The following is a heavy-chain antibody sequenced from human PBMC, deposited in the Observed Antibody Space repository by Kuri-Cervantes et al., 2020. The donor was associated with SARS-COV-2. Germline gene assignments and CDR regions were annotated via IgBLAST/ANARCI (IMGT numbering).Heavy chain of an antibody. CDR3: TTSPRYYYDSSGQSRSFDY. CDR2: IKSKTDGGTT. CDR1: GFTFSNAW. V-gene: IGHV3-15*01. D-gene: IGHD3-22*01. Sequence: GGSLRLSCAASGFTFSNAWMSWVRQAPGKGLEWVDRIKSKTDGGTTDYAAPVKGRFTISRDDPKNTLYLQMNSLKTEDAAVYYCTTSPRYYYDSSGQSRSFDYWGQGTLVTVSS. J-gene: IGHJ4*02.